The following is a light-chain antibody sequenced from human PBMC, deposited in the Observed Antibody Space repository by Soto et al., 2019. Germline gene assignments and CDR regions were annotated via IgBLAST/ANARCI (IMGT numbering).Light chain of an antibody. CDR1: MRDVGAYNL. Sequence: QSALTQPASVSGSAGQSITISCSGTMRDVGAYNLVSWYQQHPGTAPKLIIYEVRNRPSGISSRFSGSRSGNTASLTISGLQPEDEGDYYCSSKTSSGTLYVFGAGTKLTVL. V-gene: IGLV2-14*01. CDR2: EVR. CDR3: SSKTSSGTLYV. J-gene: IGLJ1*01.